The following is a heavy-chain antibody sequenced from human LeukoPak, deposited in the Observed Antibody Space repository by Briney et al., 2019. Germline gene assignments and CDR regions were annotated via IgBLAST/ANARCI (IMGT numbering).Heavy chain of an antibody. CDR2: INPSGGST. V-gene: IGHV1-46*01. D-gene: IGHD5-18*01. Sequence: GASVKVSCKSSGYTFTSYYMHWVRQAPGQGREWMGIINPSGGSTSYAQKFQGRVTMTRDMSTSTVYMELSSLRSEDTAVYYCARDFGIQLWLAFDYWGQGTLVTVSS. CDR1: GYTFTSYY. CDR3: ARDFGIQLWLAFDY. J-gene: IGHJ4*02.